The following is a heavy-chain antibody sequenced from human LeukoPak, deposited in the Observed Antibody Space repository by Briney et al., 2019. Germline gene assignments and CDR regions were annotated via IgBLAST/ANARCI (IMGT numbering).Heavy chain of an antibody. CDR1: GFTFSSYA. J-gene: IGHJ4*02. CDR3: ARETVTRGYFDY. Sequence: GGSLSLSCAASGFTFSSYAMHWVRQAPGKGLEWVAVISYDGSNKYYADSVKGRFTISRDNSKNTLYLQMNSLRAEDTAVYYCARETVTRGYFDYWGQGTLVTVSS. V-gene: IGHV3-30*04. D-gene: IGHD4-17*01. CDR2: ISYDGSNK.